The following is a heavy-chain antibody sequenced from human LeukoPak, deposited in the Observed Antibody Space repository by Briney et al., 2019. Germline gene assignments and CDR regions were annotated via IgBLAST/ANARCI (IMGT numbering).Heavy chain of an antibody. CDR1: GFTFSSHW. V-gene: IGHV3-74*01. CDR2: INSDGSST. Sequence: GPSLRPSCAASGFTFSSHWMHSVRQAPGNGLVWVSRINSDGSSTSYADSVKGRFTISRDNAKNTLYLQINSLRAEDTAVYYCAADRLFDPWGQGTLVTVSS. D-gene: IGHD6-25*01. CDR3: AADRLFDP. J-gene: IGHJ5*02.